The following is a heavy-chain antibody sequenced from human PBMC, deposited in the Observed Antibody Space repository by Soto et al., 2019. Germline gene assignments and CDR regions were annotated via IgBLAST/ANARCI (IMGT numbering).Heavy chain of an antibody. Sequence: GASVKVTCKASGGTFSSYAISWVRQAPGQGLEWMGGIIPIFGTANYAQKFQGRVTITADESTSTAYMELSSLRSEDTAVYYCARDGYSSGWYNWFDPWGQGTLVTVSS. V-gene: IGHV1-69*13. CDR2: IIPIFGTA. CDR3: ARDGYSSGWYNWFDP. CDR1: GGTFSSYA. J-gene: IGHJ5*02. D-gene: IGHD6-19*01.